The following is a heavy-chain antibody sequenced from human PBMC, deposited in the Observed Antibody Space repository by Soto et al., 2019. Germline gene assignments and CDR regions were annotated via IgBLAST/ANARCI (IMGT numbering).Heavy chain of an antibody. J-gene: IGHJ4*02. CDR1: GGSISNYF. CDR3: ARGGQDFWSGPFDY. V-gene: IGHV4-4*07. CDR2: IDNSGST. Sequence: SETLSLTCTVSGGSISNYFCNWIRQPAGKGLEWIGRIDNSGSTNYSPSLKSRITMSADTSRNQFPLKLNSVTAADTAVYYCARGGQDFWSGPFDYWGQGALVTVSS. D-gene: IGHD3-3*01.